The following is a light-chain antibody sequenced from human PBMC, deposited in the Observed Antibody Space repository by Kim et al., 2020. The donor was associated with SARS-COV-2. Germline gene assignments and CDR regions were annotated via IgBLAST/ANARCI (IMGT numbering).Light chain of an antibody. V-gene: IGKV1-5*01. CDR2: DAS. CDR1: QNITRW. J-gene: IGKJ2*03. CDR3: QQYHSNSYS. Sequence: DIQMTQSPSTLSAGVGDRVTITCRASQNITRWLAWYQQKPGKTPKVLIYDASSLKSGVPSRFSGSGCGTEFTLTISRVQPDDFATYYCQQYHSNSYSFGQGTKLEI.